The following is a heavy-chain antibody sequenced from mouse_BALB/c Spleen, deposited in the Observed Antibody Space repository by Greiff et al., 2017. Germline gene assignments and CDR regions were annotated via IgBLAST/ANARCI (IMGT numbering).Heavy chain of an antibody. J-gene: IGHJ4*01. Sequence: EVMLVESGAGLVQPGGSLKLSCAASGFTFTSYSMPWVRQTPEKWLEWVAYISNGGGSTYYPDTVKGRFTVTRDNAKNTLYVQMRSLKSEDKAMYYYARRIYDGHAMDYWGQGTSVTVSS. V-gene: IGHV5-12-2*01. CDR3: ARRIYDGHAMDY. CDR2: ISNGGGST. CDR1: GFTFTSYS. D-gene: IGHD2-1*01.